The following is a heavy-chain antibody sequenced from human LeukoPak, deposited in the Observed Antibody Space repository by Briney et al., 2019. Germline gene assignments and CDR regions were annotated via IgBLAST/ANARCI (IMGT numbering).Heavy chain of an antibody. J-gene: IGHJ4*02. CDR2: ITGSGGST. Sequence: PGGSLRLSCAASGFIFNNYALSWVRQAPGKGLEWVSGITGSGGSTYYADSVKGRFTISRDNSKNTLYLQMNSLRAEDTAIYYCARDERLLSFLKWGQGTLVTVSS. V-gene: IGHV3-23*01. D-gene: IGHD3-3*01. CDR3: ARDERLLSFLK. CDR1: GFIFNNYA.